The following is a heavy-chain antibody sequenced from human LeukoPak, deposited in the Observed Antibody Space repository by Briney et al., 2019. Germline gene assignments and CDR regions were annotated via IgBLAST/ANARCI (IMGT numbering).Heavy chain of an antibody. CDR1: GGSFSAYY. V-gene: IGHV4-34*01. J-gene: IGHJ4*02. Sequence: PSETLSLTCAVYGGSFSAYYWSWIRQPPGKGLEWIGEISDSGSTYYNPSLKSRVTISVDTSKNQFSLKLSSVTAADTAMYYCARTLSTVKNARGDYYFDYWGQGTLVTVSS. CDR2: ISDSGST. D-gene: IGHD4-17*01. CDR3: ARTLSTVKNARGDYYFDY.